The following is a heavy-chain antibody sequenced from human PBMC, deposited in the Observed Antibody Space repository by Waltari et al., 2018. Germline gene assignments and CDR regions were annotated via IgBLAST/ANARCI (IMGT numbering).Heavy chain of an antibody. D-gene: IGHD6-19*01. J-gene: IGHJ4*02. CDR1: GYTLTAYY. CDR2: INPNSGGT. CDR3: ARVAVAGLIDY. V-gene: IGHV1-2*06. Sequence: VQLVQSGAEVKKPGASVKVSCKTSGYTLTAYYLHWGRQAPGQGLEWMGRINPNSGGTNYAQKFQGRVTMTRDTSISTAYMELSRLRSDDTAVYYCARVAVAGLIDYWGQGTLVTVSS.